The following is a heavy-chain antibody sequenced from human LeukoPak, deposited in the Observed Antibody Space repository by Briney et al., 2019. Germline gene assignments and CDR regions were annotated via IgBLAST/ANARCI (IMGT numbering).Heavy chain of an antibody. V-gene: IGHV1-8*01. CDR1: GYTFTSYD. CDR3: ARSPVGGPVAFDI. Sequence: ASVKVSCKASGYTFTSYDINWVRQATGQGLEWMGWMNPNNGNTGYAQKFQGRVTMTRNTSISTAYMELSSLRSEDTAVYYCARSPVGGPVAFDIWDQGTMVTVSS. J-gene: IGHJ3*02. D-gene: IGHD3-16*01. CDR2: MNPNNGNT.